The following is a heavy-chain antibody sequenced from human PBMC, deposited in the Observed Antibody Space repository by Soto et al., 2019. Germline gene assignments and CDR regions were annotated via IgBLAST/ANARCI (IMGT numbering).Heavy chain of an antibody. V-gene: IGHV4-31*03. Sequence: SETLSLTCTVSGGSISSGVYYWSWIRQHPGKGLEWIGYIYYSGSTYYNPSLKSRVTISVDTSKNQFSLKLSSVTAADTAVYYCAREKVDVSLGGQQVDYWGQGTRVTVS. J-gene: IGHJ4*02. CDR1: GGSISSGVYY. CDR2: IYYSGST. CDR3: AREKVDVSLGGQQVDY. D-gene: IGHD3-16*02.